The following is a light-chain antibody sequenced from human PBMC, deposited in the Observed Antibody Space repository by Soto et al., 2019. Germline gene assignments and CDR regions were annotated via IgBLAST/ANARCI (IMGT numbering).Light chain of an antibody. V-gene: IGKV3-15*01. CDR1: QSISDT. CDR3: QHYVSPPIT. Sequence: EIVMTQSPATLSVSPGGGAPLSCRASQSISDTLAWYQQKPGQAPRLLIYSASRGATGFPYRFSGSGSGTDFTLTISRLEPEDFAVYYCQHYVSPPITFGQGTRLEI. J-gene: IGKJ5*01. CDR2: SAS.